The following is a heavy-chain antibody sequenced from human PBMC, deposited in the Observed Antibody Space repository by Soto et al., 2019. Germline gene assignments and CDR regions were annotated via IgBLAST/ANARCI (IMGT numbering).Heavy chain of an antibody. Sequence: QITLKESGPPLVKPTQTLTLTCTFSGFSLSTSGVGVGWIRQPPGKALEWLALIYWNDDKRYSPSLKSRLTNTKDTSKNQVVLTMTNMDPVDTATYYCAHSPYDFWSGHIYYYYGMDVWGQGTTVTVSS. CDR1: GFSLSTSGVG. J-gene: IGHJ6*02. CDR3: AHSPYDFWSGHIYYYYGMDV. V-gene: IGHV2-5*01. CDR2: IYWNDDK. D-gene: IGHD3-3*01.